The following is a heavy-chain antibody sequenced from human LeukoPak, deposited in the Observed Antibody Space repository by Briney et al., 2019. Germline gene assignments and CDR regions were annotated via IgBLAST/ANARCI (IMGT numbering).Heavy chain of an antibody. V-gene: IGHV3-23*01. CDR2: ISGSGGST. CDR1: GFTFSSYA. CDR3: AKARGDQYYYDSSGYWDY. J-gene: IGHJ4*02. Sequence: PPGGSLRLSCAASGFTFSSYAMSWVRQAPGKGLEWVSAISGSGGSTYYADSVKGRFTISRDNSKNTLYLQMNSLRAEDTAVYYCAKARGDQYYYDSSGYWDYWGQGTLVTVSS. D-gene: IGHD3-22*01.